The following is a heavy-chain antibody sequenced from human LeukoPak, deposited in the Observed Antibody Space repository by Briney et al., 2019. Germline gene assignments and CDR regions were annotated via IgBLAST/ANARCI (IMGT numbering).Heavy chain of an antibody. D-gene: IGHD3-16*01. CDR1: GLSFNKGW. Sequence: GGSLRLSCGASGLSFNKGWMHWVSQAPGKGLEGVADIKGDGSEKNYLDSVRGRFTISRDNAKNSLHLQMNYLRVEDTALYYCARGPPFDQSEALADYWGQGTRVTVSS. V-gene: IGHV3-7*01. J-gene: IGHJ4*02. CDR3: ARGPPFDQSEALADY. CDR2: IKGDGSEK.